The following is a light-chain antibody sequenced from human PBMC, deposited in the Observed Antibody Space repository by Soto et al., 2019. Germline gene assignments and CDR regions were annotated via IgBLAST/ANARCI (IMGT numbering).Light chain of an antibody. V-gene: IGKV3-20*01. CDR1: QSASSNY. Sequence: EIVLTQSPGTLSLSPGERATLSCRASQSASSNYLAWYQQKPGQAPRLLIYAASSRATGIPDRFSGSGSGTDFTLTISSLEPEDFAVYYCQQYGSSPFTFGQGTKLEIK. J-gene: IGKJ2*01. CDR2: AAS. CDR3: QQYGSSPFT.